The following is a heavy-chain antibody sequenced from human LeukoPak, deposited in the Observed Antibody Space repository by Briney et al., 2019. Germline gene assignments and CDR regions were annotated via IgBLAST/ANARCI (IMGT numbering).Heavy chain of an antibody. CDR3: ARAYSSSHSDVFDI. CDR2: IYHSGST. D-gene: IGHD6-13*01. CDR1: GYSISSGYY. V-gene: IGHV4-38-2*02. Sequence: PSETLSLTCTVSGYSISSGYYWGWIRQPPGKGLEWIGSIYHSGSTYCNPSLKSRVTISVDTSKNQFSLKLSSVTAADTAVYYCARAYSSSHSDVFDIWGQGTMVTVSS. J-gene: IGHJ3*02.